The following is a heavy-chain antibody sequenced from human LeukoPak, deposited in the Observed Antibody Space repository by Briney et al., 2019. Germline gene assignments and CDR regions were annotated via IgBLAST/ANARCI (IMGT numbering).Heavy chain of an antibody. CDR1: GGSISSGSYY. D-gene: IGHD4-17*01. CDR2: IYTSGST. CDR3: ARGHGYGAHEFFLH. Sequence: SETLSLTCTVSGGSISSGSYYWSWIRQPAGKGLEWIGRIYTSGSTNYNPSLKSRVTISLDTPKNQFSLKLKSVTAADTAVYYCARGHGYGAHEFFLHWGRGTPVTVSP. V-gene: IGHV4-61*02. J-gene: IGHJ1*01.